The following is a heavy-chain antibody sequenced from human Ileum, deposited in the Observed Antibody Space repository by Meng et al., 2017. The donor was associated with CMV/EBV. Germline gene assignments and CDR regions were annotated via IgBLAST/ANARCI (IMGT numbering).Heavy chain of an antibody. V-gene: IGHV1-46*01. D-gene: IGHD3-3*01. J-gene: IGHJ6*02. CDR1: GYTFTHYS. CDR2: INPNGGTT. CDR3: ARWNDFWSGYHYGMDV. Sequence: ASVKVSCKASGYTFTHYSIHWVRQAPGQGLEWVGIINPNGGTTTYAQKFQDRVTMTRDTSTGTVYMDLSGLRSEDTALYYCARWNDFWSGYHYGMDVWGQGTTVTVSS.